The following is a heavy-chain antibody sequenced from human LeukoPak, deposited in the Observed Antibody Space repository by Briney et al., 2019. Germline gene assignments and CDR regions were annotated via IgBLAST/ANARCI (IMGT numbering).Heavy chain of an antibody. V-gene: IGHV1-2*02. CDR2: INPNSGDT. Sequence: ASVKVSCKASGYSFTDHYIHWVRQAPGQGLEWMGRINPNSGDTLYAQKFQGKITMTRDTSIGTAYMELSRLISDDTAIYYCAMTPCGGDICFFDFWGQGTLVTVSS. J-gene: IGHJ4*02. CDR3: AMTPCGGDICFFDF. CDR1: GYSFTDHY. D-gene: IGHD2-21*02.